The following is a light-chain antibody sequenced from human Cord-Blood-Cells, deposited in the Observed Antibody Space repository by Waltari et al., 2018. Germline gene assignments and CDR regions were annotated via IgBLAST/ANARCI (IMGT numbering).Light chain of an antibody. CDR1: SSDVGGYNY. CDR2: EVS. Sequence: QSALTQPPSASGSPGQSVTISCTETSSDVGGYNYVPWFQQDPGKAPKLMIYEVSKRPSGFPDRFSGSKSGYTASLTVSGLQAEDEADYYCSSYAGSNNYVFGTGTKVTVL. V-gene: IGLV2-8*01. CDR3: SSYAGSNNYV. J-gene: IGLJ1*01.